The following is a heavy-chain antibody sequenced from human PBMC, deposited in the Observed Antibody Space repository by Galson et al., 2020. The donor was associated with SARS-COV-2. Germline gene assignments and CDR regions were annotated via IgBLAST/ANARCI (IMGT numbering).Heavy chain of an antibody. Sequence: SETLSLTCAVSGDSLKIANYYWTWIRQSPGKGLEWIGYIHYDGNTYYNPSLRSRITMSIDTSKNQFSLKLTSVTAADAGVYYCARCPAPGWFDPWGEGTLVTVS. D-gene: IGHD2-2*01. CDR2: IHYDGNT. CDR3: ARCPAPGWFDP. CDR1: GDSLKIANYY. J-gene: IGHJ5*02. V-gene: IGHV4-30-4*01.